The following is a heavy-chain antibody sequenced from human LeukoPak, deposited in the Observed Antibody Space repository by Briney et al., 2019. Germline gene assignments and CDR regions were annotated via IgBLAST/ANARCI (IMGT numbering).Heavy chain of an antibody. V-gene: IGHV4-59*01. CDR2: IYYSGST. J-gene: IGHJ5*02. Sequence: SETLSLTCTVSGGSISSYYWSWIRQPPGKGLEWIGYIYYSGSTNYNPSLKSRVTISVDTSKNQFSLKLSSVTAADTAVYYCAREIVVVVAATRWFDPWGRGTLVTVSS. CDR3: AREIVVVVAATRWFDP. CDR1: GGSISSYY. D-gene: IGHD2-15*01.